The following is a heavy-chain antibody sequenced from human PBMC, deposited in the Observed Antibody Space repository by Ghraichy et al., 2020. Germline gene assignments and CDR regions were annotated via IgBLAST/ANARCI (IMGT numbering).Heavy chain of an antibody. D-gene: IGHD1-26*01. CDR1: GFTFSSYS. J-gene: IGHJ6*02. CDR2: ISGSASTI. CDR3: ARGVIVGGTLRGIDV. V-gene: IGHV3-48*02. Sequence: GSLRLSCAASGFTFSSYSMNWVRQAPGKGLEWVSYISGSASTIFYADSVKGRFTISRDNAKSSLYLQMNSLRDEDTAVYYCARGVIVGGTLRGIDVWGQGTTVTVPS.